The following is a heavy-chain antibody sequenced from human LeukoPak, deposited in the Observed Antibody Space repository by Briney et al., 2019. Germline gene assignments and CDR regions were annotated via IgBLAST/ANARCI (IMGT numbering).Heavy chain of an antibody. D-gene: IGHD3-10*01. CDR1: GFTFSSYA. CDR2: ISGSDGST. V-gene: IGHV3-23*01. CDR3: AKTPARYYFDY. J-gene: IGHJ4*02. Sequence: GGSLRLSCAASGFTFSSYAMSWVRQAPGKGLEWVSAISGSDGSTYYADSVKGRFTISRDNSKNTLYLQMNSRRAEDTAVYYCAKTPARYYFDYWGQGTLVTVSS.